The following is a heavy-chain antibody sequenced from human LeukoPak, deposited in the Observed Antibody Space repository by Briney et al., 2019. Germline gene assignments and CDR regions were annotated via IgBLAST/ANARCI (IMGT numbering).Heavy chain of an antibody. D-gene: IGHD1-26*01. CDR1: GFTFDDYG. V-gene: IGHV3-7*01. CDR2: IKQDGSKN. J-gene: IGHJ4*02. CDR3: ARDKIVGATYFDY. Sequence: GGSLRLFCAASGFTFDDYGMSWVRQAPGKGLEWVANIKQDGSKNYYVESVKGRFTISRDNAKNSLYLQMNSLRVEDTAVYYCARDKIVGATYFDYWGQGTLVTVSS.